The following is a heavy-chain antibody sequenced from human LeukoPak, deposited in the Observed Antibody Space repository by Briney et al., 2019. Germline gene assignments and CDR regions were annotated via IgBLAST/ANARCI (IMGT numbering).Heavy chain of an antibody. CDR2: INPNSGGT. J-gene: IGHJ4*02. V-gene: IGHV1-2*02. Sequence: ASVKVSCKASGYTFTGYYIHWVRQAPGLGLEWVGWINPNSGGTDYAQKFQGRLTMTRDTSISTAYMELSSLRSDDTAVYYCARVSDNGSENFDQWGQGTLVTLSS. D-gene: IGHD3-10*01. CDR1: GYTFTGYY. CDR3: ARVSDNGSENFDQ.